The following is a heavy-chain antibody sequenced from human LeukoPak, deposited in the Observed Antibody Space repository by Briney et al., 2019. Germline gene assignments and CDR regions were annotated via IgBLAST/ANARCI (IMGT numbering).Heavy chain of an antibody. CDR3: ARGLSSSSSPFDY. D-gene: IGHD6-6*01. V-gene: IGHV1-8*03. CDR2: MNPNSGNT. Sequence: ASVKVSCKASGYSFTNYDINWVRQATGQGLEWMGWMNPNSGNTGYAQKFQGRVTITRNTSISTAYMELSSLRSEDTAVYYCARGLSSSSSPFDYWGQGTLVTVSS. CDR1: GYSFTNYD. J-gene: IGHJ4*02.